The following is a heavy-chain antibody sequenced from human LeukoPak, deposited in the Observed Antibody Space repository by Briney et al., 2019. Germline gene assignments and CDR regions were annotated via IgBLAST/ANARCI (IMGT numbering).Heavy chain of an antibody. V-gene: IGHV1-2*02. CDR2: INPNSGGT. CDR1: GYTFTSYY. Sequence: ASVKVSCKASGYTFTSYYMHWVRQAPGQGLEWMGWINPNSGGTNYAQKFQGRVTMTRDTSISTAYMELSRLRSDDTAVYYCARYYYDSSGPGGAFDIWGQGTMVTVSS. D-gene: IGHD3-22*01. CDR3: ARYYYDSSGPGGAFDI. J-gene: IGHJ3*02.